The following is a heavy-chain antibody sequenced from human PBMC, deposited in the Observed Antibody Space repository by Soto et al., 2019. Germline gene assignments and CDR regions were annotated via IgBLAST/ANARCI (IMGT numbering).Heavy chain of an antibody. J-gene: IGHJ6*02. CDR1: GGPFSGFF. V-gene: IGHV4-34*01. CDR3: ARINKFYYGSGSYLGNFYGMDV. CDR2: INHSGNT. Sequence: SETLSLTCAVYGGPFSGFFWSWIGQPPGRGLEWIGEINHSGNTNYNPSLKSRVTISEDTSKNQVSLKLSSVTAADTAVYFCARINKFYYGSGSYLGNFYGMDVWGQGTTATVSS. D-gene: IGHD3-10*01.